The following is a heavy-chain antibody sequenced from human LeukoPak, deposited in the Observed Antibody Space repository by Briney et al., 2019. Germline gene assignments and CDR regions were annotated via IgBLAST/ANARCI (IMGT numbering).Heavy chain of an antibody. CDR2: IKYDGSEK. J-gene: IGHJ3*02. V-gene: IGHV3-7*03. CDR3: AREDYYYGSGSPLGAFDI. CDR1: GFTLSSYW. Sequence: GGSLRLSCAASGFTLSSYWMSWVRQAPGKGLEWVANIKYDGSEKEYVDSVKGRFTISRDNAKNSLYLQMNSLRAEDTALYYCAREDYYYGSGSPLGAFDIWGQGTMVTVSS. D-gene: IGHD3-10*01.